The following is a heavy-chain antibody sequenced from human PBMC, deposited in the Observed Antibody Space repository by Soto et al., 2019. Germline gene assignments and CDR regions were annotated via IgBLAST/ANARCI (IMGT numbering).Heavy chain of an antibody. V-gene: IGHV3-30-3*01. CDR1: GFTFSTFA. Sequence: GGSLRLSCAASGFTFSTFAMHWVRQAPGKGLEWVAVISYDGSTKFYADSIKGRFTISRDNSKNTLYLQVNSLKAEDTAVYYCARSYTSSSSARYGLDVWGQGTTVTVSS. CDR3: ARSYTSSSSARYGLDV. CDR2: ISYDGSTK. J-gene: IGHJ6*02. D-gene: IGHD6-6*01.